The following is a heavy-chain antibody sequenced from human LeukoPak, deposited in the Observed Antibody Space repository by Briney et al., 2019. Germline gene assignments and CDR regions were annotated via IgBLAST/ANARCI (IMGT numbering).Heavy chain of an antibody. CDR1: GGSISSYY. Sequence: SETLSLTCTVSGGSISSYYWSWIRQPPGKGLEWIGYIYYTGSTNYNPSLKSRVTISMVTSRNQFSLKLSSVTAADTAVYYCATSRRSEGVEYWGQGTLVTVSS. V-gene: IGHV4-59*08. D-gene: IGHD3-16*01. J-gene: IGHJ4*02. CDR2: IYYTGST. CDR3: ATSRRSEGVEY.